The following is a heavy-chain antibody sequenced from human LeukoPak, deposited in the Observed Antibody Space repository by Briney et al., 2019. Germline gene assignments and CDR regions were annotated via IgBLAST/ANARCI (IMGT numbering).Heavy chain of an antibody. CDR1: GGTFSSYA. CDR3: ARGEVGSTSCYGMVCYYGMDV. D-gene: IGHD2-2*01. J-gene: IGHJ6*02. V-gene: IGHV1-69*13. Sequence: SVKVSCKASGGTFSSYAISWVRQAPGQGLEWMGGIIPIFGTANYAQKFQGRVTITADESTSTAYMELSSLRSEDTAVYYCARGEVGSTSCYGMVCYYGMDVWGQGTTVTVSS. CDR2: IIPIFGTA.